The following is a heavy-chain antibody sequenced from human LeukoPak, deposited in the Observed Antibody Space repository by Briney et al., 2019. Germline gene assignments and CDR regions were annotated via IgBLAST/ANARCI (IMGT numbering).Heavy chain of an antibody. CDR2: ISYDGSNK. Sequence: GGSLRLSCAASGFTFSSYGMHWVRQAPGKGLEWVAVISYDGSNKYYADSVKGRFTISRDNSKNTLYLQMNSLRAEDTAVYYCAKDGYDYWGQGTLVTVSS. CDR1: GFTFSSYG. D-gene: IGHD1-1*01. J-gene: IGHJ4*02. CDR3: AKDGYDY. V-gene: IGHV3-30*18.